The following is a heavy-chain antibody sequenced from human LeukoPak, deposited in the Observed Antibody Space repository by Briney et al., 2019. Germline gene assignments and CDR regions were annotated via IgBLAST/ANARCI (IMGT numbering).Heavy chain of an antibody. CDR3: AKDRGGIVGAAPFDY. CDR1: GFTFDDHA. D-gene: IGHD1-26*01. Sequence: PGGSLRLSCAASGFTFDDHAMHWVRQAPGKGLEWVSGISWNSGSIGYADSVKGRFTISRDNAKNSLYLQMNSLRAEDTALYYCAKDRGGIVGAAPFDYWGQGTLVTVSS. CDR2: ISWNSGSI. V-gene: IGHV3-9*01. J-gene: IGHJ4*02.